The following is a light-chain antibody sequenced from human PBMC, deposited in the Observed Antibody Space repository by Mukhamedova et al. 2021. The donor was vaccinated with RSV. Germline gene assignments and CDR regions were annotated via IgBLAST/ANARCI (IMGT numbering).Light chain of an antibody. CDR2: SAS. Sequence: GERATLSCRASQSVSDNYLALYQQTPGQAPRLLMSSASRRATGIPERFSGSAFGTDFTLSITRLEPEDFAVYFCQQHGDWPWMFG. V-gene: IGKV3-20*01. J-gene: IGKJ1*01. CDR1: QSVSDNY. CDR3: QQHGDWPWM.